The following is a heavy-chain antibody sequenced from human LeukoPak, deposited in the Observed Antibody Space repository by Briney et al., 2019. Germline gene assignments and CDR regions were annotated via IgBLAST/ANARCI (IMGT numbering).Heavy chain of an antibody. CDR3: AKVGLEWQWLTHFDY. CDR2: ISGSGGSS. D-gene: IGHD6-19*01. Sequence: GGSLRLSCAASGFTFSSYGMHWVRQAPGKGLEWVSGISGSGGSSSYADSVKGRFTISRDNSKNTMHLQMNSLRAEDTAVYYCAKVGLEWQWLTHFDYWGQGTLVTVSS. V-gene: IGHV3-23*01. J-gene: IGHJ4*02. CDR1: GFTFSSYG.